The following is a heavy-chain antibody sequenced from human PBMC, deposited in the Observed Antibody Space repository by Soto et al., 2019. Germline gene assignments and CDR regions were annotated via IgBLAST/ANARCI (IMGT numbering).Heavy chain of an antibody. D-gene: IGHD7-27*01. V-gene: IGHV1-2*04. CDR3: ARKITGDPAGYFDY. Sequence: ASVKVSCKASGYTFTGYYMHWVRQAPGQGLEWMGWINPNSGGTNYAQKFQGWVTMTRDTSISTAYMELSRLRSDDTAVYYCARKITGDPAGYFDYWGQGTLVTVS. CDR2: INPNSGGT. CDR1: GYTFTGYY. J-gene: IGHJ4*02.